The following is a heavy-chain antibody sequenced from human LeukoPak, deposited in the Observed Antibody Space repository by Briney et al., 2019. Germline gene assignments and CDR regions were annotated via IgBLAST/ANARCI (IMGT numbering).Heavy chain of an antibody. CDR1: GYTFINYH. V-gene: IGHV1-46*01. Sequence: GASVKVSCKASGYTFINYHIHWLRQAPGRGLEWMAIINPRSGSTTYAQKFQGRVTMTRDMSTSTVYMELSSLRSEDTAVYYCAREKRITMVRGVTPPAFDIWGQGTMVTVSS. CDR3: AREKRITMVRGVTPPAFDI. CDR2: INPRSGST. D-gene: IGHD3-10*01. J-gene: IGHJ3*02.